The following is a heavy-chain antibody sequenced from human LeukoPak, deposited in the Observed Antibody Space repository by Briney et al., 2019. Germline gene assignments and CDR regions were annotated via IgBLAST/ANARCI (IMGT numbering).Heavy chain of an antibody. J-gene: IGHJ4*02. CDR1: GFTFSSYS. D-gene: IGHD3-3*01. CDR2: ISSSSSYI. Sequence: GGSLRLSCAASGFTFSSYSMNWVRQAPGKGLEWVSSISSSSSYIYYADSVKGRFTISRDNAKNSLYLQMNSLRAEDTAVYYCARASNDFWSGYYPSDLDYWGQGILVTVSS. V-gene: IGHV3-21*01. CDR3: ARASNDFWSGYYPSDLDY.